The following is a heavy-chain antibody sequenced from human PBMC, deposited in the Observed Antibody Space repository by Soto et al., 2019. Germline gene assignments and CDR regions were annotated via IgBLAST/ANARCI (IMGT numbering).Heavy chain of an antibody. J-gene: IGHJ4*02. D-gene: IGHD3-9*01. Sequence: QVQLQESGPGLVKPSQTLSLTCTVSGGSISSGDYYWSWIRQPPGKGLEWIGYIYYSGSTYYNPSLKRRFTRSVDTSKNQFSLKLSSVTAADTAVYYCARAPYYDILTGYSFDYWGQGTLVTVSS. CDR2: IYYSGST. V-gene: IGHV4-30-4*01. CDR1: GGSISSGDYY. CDR3: ARAPYYDILTGYSFDY.